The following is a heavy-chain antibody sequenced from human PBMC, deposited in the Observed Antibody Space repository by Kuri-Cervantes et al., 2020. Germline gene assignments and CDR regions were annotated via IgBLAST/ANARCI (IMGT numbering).Heavy chain of an antibody. CDR3: ARDLTPYNWNDARDAFGI. Sequence: KVSCKGSGYSFTSYWIGWVRQMPGKGLEWMGIIYPGDSDTRYRPSFQGQVTISADKSISTAYLQWSSLKASDSAMYYCARDLTPYNWNDARDAFGIWGQGTMVTVSS. V-gene: IGHV5-51*01. CDR1: GYSFTSYW. CDR2: IYPGDSDT. J-gene: IGHJ3*02. D-gene: IGHD1-1*01.